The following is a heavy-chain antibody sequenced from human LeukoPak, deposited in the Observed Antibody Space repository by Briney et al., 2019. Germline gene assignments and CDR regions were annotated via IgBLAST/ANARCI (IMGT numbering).Heavy chain of an antibody. CDR2: IGTAGDT. D-gene: IGHD2-21*02. CDR3: AKTTYCGRDCYSWYFDY. Sequence: GGSLRLSCAASGFTFSSYDMHWVRQATGKGLEWVSAIGTAGDTYYPGSVKGRFTISRENAKNSLYLQMNSLTAEDTAVYHCAKTTYCGRDCYSWYFDYWGQGTLVTVSS. V-gene: IGHV3-13*01. J-gene: IGHJ4*02. CDR1: GFTFSSYD.